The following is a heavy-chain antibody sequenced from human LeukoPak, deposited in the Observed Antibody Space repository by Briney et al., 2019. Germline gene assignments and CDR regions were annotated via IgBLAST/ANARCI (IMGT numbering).Heavy chain of an antibody. Sequence: KPSETLSLTCAVYGGSFSGYYWSWIRHPPGKGLEWIGEINHSGRTNYNPSLKSRVTISVDTSKNQFSLKLSSVTAADTAVYYCASLYGDYVDYWGQGTLVTVSS. CDR3: ASLYGDYVDY. V-gene: IGHV4-34*01. J-gene: IGHJ4*02. CDR2: INHSGRT. D-gene: IGHD4-17*01. CDR1: GGSFSGYY.